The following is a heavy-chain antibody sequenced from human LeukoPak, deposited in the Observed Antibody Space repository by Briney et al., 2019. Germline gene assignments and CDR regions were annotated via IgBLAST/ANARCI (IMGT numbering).Heavy chain of an antibody. V-gene: IGHV3-23*01. CDR1: GITLSNYG. J-gene: IGHJ4*02. CDR2: ICGSGGGT. D-gene: IGHD3-22*01. CDR3: AKRGVVIRVILVGFHKEAYYFDS. Sequence: GGSLRLSCAVSGITLSNYGMSWVRQAPGKGGEWVAGICGSGGGTYYADSVKGRFTISRDNPKNTLYLQTNSLRAEDTAVYFWAKRGVVIRVILVGFHKEAYYFDSWGQGALVTVSS.